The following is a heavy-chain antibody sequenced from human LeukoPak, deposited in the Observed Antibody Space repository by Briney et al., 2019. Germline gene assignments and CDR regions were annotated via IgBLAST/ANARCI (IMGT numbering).Heavy chain of an antibody. CDR1: GFTFSSYW. CDR2: MNEDGSEK. J-gene: IGHJ4*02. Sequence: GGSLRLSCAASGFTFSSYWMSWVRQAPGKGLEWVATMNEDGSEKRYVDSVKGRFTISRDNAKNSLYLQMNSLRAEDTAVYYCARDEIGIAADDFWGQGTRVTVSS. D-gene: IGHD6-13*01. V-gene: IGHV3-7*04. CDR3: ARDEIGIAADDF.